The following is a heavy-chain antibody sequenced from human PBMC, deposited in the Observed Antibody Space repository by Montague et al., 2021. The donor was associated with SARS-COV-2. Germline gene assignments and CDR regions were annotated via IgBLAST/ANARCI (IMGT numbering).Heavy chain of an antibody. J-gene: IGHJ6*02. V-gene: IGHV4-4*07. D-gene: IGHD5-12*01. Sequence: SETLSLACTVSGASVRTYYWSWIRQSAGKKLEWMRRLYTSGSTNYNPSFKSRVTMSLDTSKNLFSLNLSSMTAADTAVYYCARDGADYSFAYYHEMDVWGQGIAVTVSS. CDR3: ARDGADYSFAYYHEMDV. CDR1: GASVRTYY. CDR2: LYTSGST.